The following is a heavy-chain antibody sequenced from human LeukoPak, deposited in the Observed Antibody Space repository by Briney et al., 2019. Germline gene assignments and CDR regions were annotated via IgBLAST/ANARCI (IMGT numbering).Heavy chain of an antibody. CDR2: ISSSGSTI. CDR1: GFTFSSYS. Sequence: GGSLRLSCAASGFTFSSYSMNWVRQAPGKGLEWVSYISSSGSTIYYADSVKGRFTISRDNAKNSLYLQMNSLRAEDTAVYYCAREGIAVAGIDYWGQGTLVTVSS. D-gene: IGHD6-19*01. V-gene: IGHV3-48*04. J-gene: IGHJ4*02. CDR3: AREGIAVAGIDY.